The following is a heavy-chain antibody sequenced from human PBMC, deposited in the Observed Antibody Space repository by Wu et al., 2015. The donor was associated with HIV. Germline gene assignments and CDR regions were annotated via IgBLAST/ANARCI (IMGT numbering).Heavy chain of an antibody. CDR2: IIPIFGTA. J-gene: IGHJ4*02. V-gene: IGHV1-69*12. CDR1: GDTFTTYA. Sequence: QVQLVQSGAEVKKPGSSVKVSCKASGDTFTTYALSWVRQAPGQGLEWMGAIIPIFGTAYYAQTFEGRVTITADESTRTVHMEVRSLRFEDTAVYYCAKDQGEAARYCSRTSCYYYFDFWGQGTLVTVSS. CDR3: AKDQGEAARYCSRTSCYYYFDF. D-gene: IGHD2-2*01.